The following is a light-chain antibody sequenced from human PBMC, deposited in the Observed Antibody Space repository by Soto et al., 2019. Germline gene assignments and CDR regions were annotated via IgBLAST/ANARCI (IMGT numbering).Light chain of an antibody. Sequence: EIVLTQSPGTLSLSPGERATLSCRASQSVSTNYVAWYQKKPGLAPRLLIYDASTRATAISDRFTGSGSGTDFTLTISRVEPEDFAVYYCQQYGSTPTFGGGTRWIS. J-gene: IGKJ4*01. CDR3: QQYGSTPT. CDR1: QSVSTNY. V-gene: IGKV3D-20*01. CDR2: DAS.